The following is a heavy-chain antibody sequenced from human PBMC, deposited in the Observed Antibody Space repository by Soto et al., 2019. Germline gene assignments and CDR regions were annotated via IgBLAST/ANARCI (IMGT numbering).Heavy chain of an antibody. CDR1: GYTFTSYG. J-gene: IGHJ3*02. CDR3: ARDKRITIFGVVRIPTDAFDI. D-gene: IGHD3-3*01. CDR2: ISAYNGNT. Sequence: GASVKVSCKASGYTFTSYGISWVRQAPGQGLEWMGWISAYNGNTNYAQKLQGRVTMTTDTSTSTAYMELRSLRSDDTAVYYCARDKRITIFGVVRIPTDAFDIWGQGTMVT. V-gene: IGHV1-18*04.